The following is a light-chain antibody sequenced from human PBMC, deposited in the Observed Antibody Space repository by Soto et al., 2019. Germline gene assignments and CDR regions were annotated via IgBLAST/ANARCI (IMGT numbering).Light chain of an antibody. CDR2: GDT. CDR1: SSNIGAGYD. J-gene: IGLJ2*01. Sequence: QSVLTQTPSVSGAPGQRVTISCTGSSSNIGAGYDVHWYQQLPGTAPKLLIYGDTNRPSGVPDRFSGSKSGSSASLAIAGLQAEDEGDYYCQSYDSTLSGHVDFGGGTKLTVL. CDR3: QSYDSTLSGHVD. V-gene: IGLV1-40*01.